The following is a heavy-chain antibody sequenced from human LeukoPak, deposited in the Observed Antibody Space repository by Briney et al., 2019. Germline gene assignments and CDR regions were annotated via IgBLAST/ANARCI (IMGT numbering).Heavy chain of an antibody. D-gene: IGHD6-19*01. Sequence: GSLRLSCTASGFAFTSYEMNWVRQAPGKGLEWVSHISTSGSTTHYADSVRGRFTISRDNAKNSLFLQMNSLRAEDTAVYYCATDLEGLVDFEYWGQGTLVTDSA. J-gene: IGHJ4*02. V-gene: IGHV3-48*03. CDR3: ATDLEGLVDFEY. CDR1: GFAFTSYE. CDR2: ISTSGSTT.